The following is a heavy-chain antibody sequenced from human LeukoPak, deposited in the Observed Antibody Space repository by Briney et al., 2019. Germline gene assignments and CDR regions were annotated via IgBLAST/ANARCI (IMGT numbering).Heavy chain of an antibody. CDR3: AKHESLVTPFDY. D-gene: IGHD4-11*01. CDR2: ISGGGGNT. V-gene: IGHV3-23*01. CDR1: GFTLRNYA. J-gene: IGHJ4*02. Sequence: PGGSLRLSCAASGFTLRNYAMNWVRQAPGKGLEWVSGISGGGGNTYYADSAKGRFTISRDNSKSMLYLQMDSLRAEDTAVYYCAKHESLVTPFDYWGQGTLVTVSS.